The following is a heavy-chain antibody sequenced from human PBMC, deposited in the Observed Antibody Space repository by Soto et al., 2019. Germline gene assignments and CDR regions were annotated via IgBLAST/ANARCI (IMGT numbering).Heavy chain of an antibody. CDR2: INPSGGNT. CDR1: GYTFSSYY. V-gene: IGHV1-46*01. J-gene: IGHJ4*02. Sequence: ASVKVSCKASGYTFSSYYMHWVRLAPGQGLEWMGIINPSGGNTNYAQKFQGRLTITADESTSTAYMELSNLRSEDTAVYYCTRPRYCSGGRCYNNFDYWGQGTLVTVSS. D-gene: IGHD2-15*01. CDR3: TRPRYCSGGRCYNNFDY.